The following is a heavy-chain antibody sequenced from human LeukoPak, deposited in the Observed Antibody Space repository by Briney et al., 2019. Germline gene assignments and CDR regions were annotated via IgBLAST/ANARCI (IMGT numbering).Heavy chain of an antibody. Sequence: ASVKVSCKASGYTFTSYAMHWVRQAPGQRLEWMGWISAYNGNTNYAQKLQGRVTMTTDTSTSTAYMELRSLRSDDTAVYYCARDYYGSGSYYNDPFDYWGQGTLVTVSS. V-gene: IGHV1-18*01. D-gene: IGHD3-10*01. CDR1: GYTFTSYA. CDR3: ARDYYGSGSYYNDPFDY. J-gene: IGHJ4*02. CDR2: ISAYNGNT.